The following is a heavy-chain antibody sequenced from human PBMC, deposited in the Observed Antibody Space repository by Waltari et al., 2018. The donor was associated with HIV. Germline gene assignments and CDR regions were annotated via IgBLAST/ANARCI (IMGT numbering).Heavy chain of an antibody. D-gene: IGHD2-15*01. CDR2: LYYTGNS. CDR3: ARLDCSGGTCSPFDP. J-gene: IGHJ5*02. Sequence: QLQLQESGPGLVKPSETLSLTCTVSGCSVFSCVSYWGWLRQPPGRGLEWIGTLYYTGNSYYNPSLQIRVTISVGVSKNQFSLKLGSVSASDTAVYYCARLDCSGGTCSPFDPWGQGTLVTVSS. CDR1: GCSVFSCVSY. V-gene: IGHV4-39*01.